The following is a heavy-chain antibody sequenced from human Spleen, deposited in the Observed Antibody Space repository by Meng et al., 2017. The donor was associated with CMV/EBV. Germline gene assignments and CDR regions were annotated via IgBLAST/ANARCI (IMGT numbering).Heavy chain of an antibody. Sequence: GGSLRLSCAASEFRVSDYGMGWVRQAPGKGLEWVSFIRRKSDTGNYADSVKGRFSVFRDDAKNSLYLQMNRLRPEDMAVYYCARSYSSGYVFQFWGRGTLVTVSS. CDR1: EFRVSDYG. CDR3: ARSYSSGYVFQF. V-gene: IGHV3-21*06. D-gene: IGHD3-22*01. CDR2: IRRKSDTG. J-gene: IGHJ1*01.